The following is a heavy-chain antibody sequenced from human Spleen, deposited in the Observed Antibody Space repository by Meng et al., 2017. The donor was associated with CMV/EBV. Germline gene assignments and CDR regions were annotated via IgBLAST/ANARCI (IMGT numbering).Heavy chain of an antibody. V-gene: IGHV1-2*02. CDR1: GSTFTGHY. D-gene: IGHD1-1*01. Sequence: VYCEASGSTFTGHYVHWVRQAPGQGLEWMGWIYPNTGGTNYALKFQGRLTMTRDTSINTVYMELTRLRSDDTAVYYCARDHNWGPDYWGQGTLVTVSS. CDR3: ARDHNWGPDY. J-gene: IGHJ4*02. CDR2: IYPNTGGT.